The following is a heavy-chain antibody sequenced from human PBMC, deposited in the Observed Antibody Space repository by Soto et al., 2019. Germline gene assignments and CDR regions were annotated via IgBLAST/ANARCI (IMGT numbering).Heavy chain of an antibody. CDR1: GFTFSSYA. D-gene: IGHD4-17*01. V-gene: IGHV3-23*01. J-gene: IGHJ6*03. CDR3: ARDTPSRDYGDFPAWCYYMDV. Sequence: GGSLRLSCAASGFTFSSYAMSWVRQAPGKGLEWVSAISGSGGSTYYADSVKGRFTISRDNAKNTLYLQMNSLRAEDTAVYYCARDTPSRDYGDFPAWCYYMDVWGKGTTVTVSS. CDR2: ISGSGGST.